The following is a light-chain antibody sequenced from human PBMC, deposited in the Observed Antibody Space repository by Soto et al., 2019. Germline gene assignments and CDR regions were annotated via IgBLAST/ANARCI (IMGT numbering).Light chain of an antibody. CDR1: QSISSL. J-gene: IGKJ5*01. CDR2: KAS. CDR3: QQYNSYPLT. Sequence: DIQMTQSPSTLSASVGDRVTITCRASQSISSLLAWYQQKPGRAPTLLIYKASTLESGVPSRFSVSGSGTEFSLTISSLQPDDSATYYCQQYNSYPLTFGQGTRLEIK. V-gene: IGKV1-5*03.